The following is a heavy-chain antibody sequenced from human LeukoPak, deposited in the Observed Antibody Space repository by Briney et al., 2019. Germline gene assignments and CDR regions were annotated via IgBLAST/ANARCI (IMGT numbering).Heavy chain of an antibody. CDR1: GFTFSSYW. CDR2: ISYDGSNK. J-gene: IGHJ6*02. D-gene: IGHD3-9*01. Sequence: GGSLRLSCAASGFTFSSYWMSWVRQAPGKGLEWVAVISYDGSNKYYADSVRGRFTISRDNSKNTLYLQMNSLRTEDTAVYYCTKEGLTGWYGMDVWGQGTTVTVSS. CDR3: TKEGLTGWYGMDV. V-gene: IGHV3-30*18.